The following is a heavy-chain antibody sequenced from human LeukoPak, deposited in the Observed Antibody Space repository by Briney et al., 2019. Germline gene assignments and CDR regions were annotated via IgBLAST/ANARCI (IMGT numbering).Heavy chain of an antibody. J-gene: IGHJ4*02. CDR2: ISYDGSNK. CDR1: GFTFSSYA. Sequence: GGSLRLSCAASGFTFSSYAMHWVRQAPGKGLEWVAVISYDGSNKYYADSVKGRFTISRDNSKNTLYLQMNSLRAEDTAVYYCARDRFILPPGGDGFDYWGQGTLVTVSS. D-gene: IGHD3-16*01. CDR3: ARDRFILPPGGDGFDY. V-gene: IGHV3-30*04.